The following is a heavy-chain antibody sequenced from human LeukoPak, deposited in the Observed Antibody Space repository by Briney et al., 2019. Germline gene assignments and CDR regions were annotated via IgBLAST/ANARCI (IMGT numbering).Heavy chain of an antibody. J-gene: IGHJ6*02. CDR1: GYTFTSYA. D-gene: IGHD3-10*01. V-gene: IGHV1-3*01. CDR3: ARGGSGSSDYYYGMDV. CDR2: INAGNGNT. Sequence: GASVKVSCKASGYTFTSYAMHWVRQDPGQRLEWMGWINAGNGNTKYSQKFQGRVTITRDTSASTAYMELSSLRSEDTAVYYCARGGSGSSDYYYGMDVWGQGTTVTVSS.